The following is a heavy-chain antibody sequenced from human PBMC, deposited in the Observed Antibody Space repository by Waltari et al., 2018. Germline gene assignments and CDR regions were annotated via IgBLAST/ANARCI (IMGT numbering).Heavy chain of an antibody. D-gene: IGHD3-16*01. CDR1: GYTFTGYY. CDR2: MDPKTGGT. J-gene: IGHJ4*02. V-gene: IGHV1-2*02. Sequence: QVHLVQSGAEVRKPGASVKVSCKGSGYTFTGYYIQWLRQAPGQGLEWMGWMDPKTGGTKLEQKFQGRVTMTRETYINTVYMELSSLGSDDTAVYYCARDLYDSRVPGDYFDYWGQGTLVTVSS. CDR3: ARDLYDSRVPGDYFDY.